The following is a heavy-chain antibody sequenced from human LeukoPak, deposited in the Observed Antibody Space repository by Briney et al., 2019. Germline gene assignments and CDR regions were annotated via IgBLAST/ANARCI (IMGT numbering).Heavy chain of an antibody. Sequence: QPGGSLRLSCAASGFTVSSNYMSWVRQAPGKGLEWVSVIYSGGSTYYADSVKGRFNISRDISKNTVYLQMNSLRAEDTAVYYCARSGVLRCFGNSWGQGTLVTVSS. D-gene: IGHD3-9*01. CDR1: GFTVSSNY. CDR2: IYSGGST. J-gene: IGHJ4*02. CDR3: ARSGVLRCFGNS. V-gene: IGHV3-66*01.